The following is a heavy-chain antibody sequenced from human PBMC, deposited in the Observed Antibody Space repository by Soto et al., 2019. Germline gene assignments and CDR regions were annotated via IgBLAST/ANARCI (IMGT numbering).Heavy chain of an antibody. CDR2: VYSSGGT. D-gene: IGHD5-12*01. CDR1: GGSVSSGSYY. Sequence: QVQLQESGPGLVKPSETLSLTCSVSGGSVSSGSYYWSWIRQPPGKGLEWVGYVYSSGGTSYNPSLKSRVTISLDTSKNQFSLKLSSVTAADTDVYYCARDGDGYNHWGQGTLVTVSS. J-gene: IGHJ4*02. V-gene: IGHV4-61*01. CDR3: ARDGDGYNH.